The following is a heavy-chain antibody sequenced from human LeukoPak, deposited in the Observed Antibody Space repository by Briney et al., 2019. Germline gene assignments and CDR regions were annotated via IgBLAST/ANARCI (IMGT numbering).Heavy chain of an antibody. D-gene: IGHD2-21*02. CDR2: IWYDGSNK. CDR3: ARVRIGGYCGGDCYSPDY. V-gene: IGHV3-33*01. Sequence: GGSLRLSCAASGFTFSSYGMHWVRQAPGKGLEWVALIWYDGSNKYCADSVKGRFTISRDNSKNTLYLQMNSLRAEDTAMYYCARVRIGGYCGGDCYSPDYWGQGTLVTVSS. CDR1: GFTFSSYG. J-gene: IGHJ4*02.